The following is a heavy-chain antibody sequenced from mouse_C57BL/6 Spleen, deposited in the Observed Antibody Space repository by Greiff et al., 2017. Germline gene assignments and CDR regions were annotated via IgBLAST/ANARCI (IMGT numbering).Heavy chain of an antibody. CDR1: GYTFTSYW. CDR2: INPSSGYT. J-gene: IGHJ2*01. CDR3: ARSSLLYYFDY. V-gene: IGHV1-7*01. Sequence: VQLQQSGAELAKPGASVKLSCKASGYTFTSYWMHWVKQRPGQGLEWIGYINPSSGYTNYNQKFKGKSTLTVDKSSSTAYMQLSSLTSEDSAVYYCARSSLLYYFDYWGQGTTLTVSS. D-gene: IGHD2-1*01.